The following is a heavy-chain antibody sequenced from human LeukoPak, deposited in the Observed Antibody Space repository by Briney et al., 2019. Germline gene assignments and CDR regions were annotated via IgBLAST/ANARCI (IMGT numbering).Heavy chain of an antibody. Sequence: TSETLSLTCTVSGGSISSSSYYWGWTRQPPGKGLEWIGSIYYSGSTYYNPSLKSRVTISVDTSKNQFSLKLSSVTAADTAVYYCARQDDSSGSDYWGQGTLVTVSS. CDR3: ARQDDSSGSDY. CDR1: GGSISSSSYY. CDR2: IYYSGST. J-gene: IGHJ4*02. V-gene: IGHV4-39*01. D-gene: IGHD3-22*01.